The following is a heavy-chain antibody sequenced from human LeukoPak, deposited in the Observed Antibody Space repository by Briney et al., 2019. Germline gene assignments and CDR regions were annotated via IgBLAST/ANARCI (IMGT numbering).Heavy chain of an antibody. CDR2: IYYSGST. D-gene: IGHD2-15*01. Sequence: SETLSLACAVYGGSFSGYYWSWIRQPPGKGLEWIGSIYYSGSTYYNPSLKSRVTISVDTSKNQFSLKLSSVTAADTAVYYCARLADIVVVVAATTGGFDYWGQGTLVTVSS. CDR1: GGSFSGYY. J-gene: IGHJ4*02. V-gene: IGHV4-34*01. CDR3: ARLADIVVVVAATTGGFDY.